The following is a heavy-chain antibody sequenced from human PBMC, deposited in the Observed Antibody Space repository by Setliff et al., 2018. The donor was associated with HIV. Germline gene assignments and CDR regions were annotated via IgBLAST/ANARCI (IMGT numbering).Heavy chain of an antibody. D-gene: IGHD2-2*01. CDR2: VNPSGGST. J-gene: IGHJ4*02. CDR3: ARAPRGVGSSSHFDY. CDR1: GYTFNNFY. V-gene: IGHV1-46*02. Sequence: ASVKVSCKASGYTFNNFYLHWVRLAPGQGLEWMGMVNPSGGSTVYAQKFQGRVTMTRNTSISTAYMQLSSLRSEDTAVYFCARAPRGVGSSSHFDYWGRGTLVTVSS.